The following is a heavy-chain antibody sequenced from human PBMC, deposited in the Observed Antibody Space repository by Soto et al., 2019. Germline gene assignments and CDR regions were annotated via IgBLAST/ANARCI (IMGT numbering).Heavy chain of an antibody. J-gene: IGHJ6*02. CDR1: GFTFSSYS. Sequence: PGGSLRLSCAASGFTFSSYSMNWVRQAPGEGLEWISSISSSSSYIYYADSVKGRFTISGDNAKNSLYLQMNSLRAEDTAVYYCARGIRYFDWSNLYYYYYGMDVWGQGTTVTVSS. V-gene: IGHV3-21*01. CDR2: ISSSSSYI. CDR3: ARGIRYFDWSNLYYYYYGMDV. D-gene: IGHD3-9*01.